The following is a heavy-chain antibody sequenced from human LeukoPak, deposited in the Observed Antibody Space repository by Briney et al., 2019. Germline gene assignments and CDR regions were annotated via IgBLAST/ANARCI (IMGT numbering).Heavy chain of an antibody. D-gene: IGHD4-17*01. V-gene: IGHV3-23*01. Sequence: GGSLRLSCAACGFIFSSHAMGWVRQAPGKGLEWVSSITGSGADTYYGDSVKGRFSIARDNSKNILYLQMNSLRAEDTAVYYCARERRGYFDYWGQGTLVTVSS. CDR1: GFIFSSHA. CDR3: ARERRGYFDY. CDR2: ITGSGADT. J-gene: IGHJ4*02.